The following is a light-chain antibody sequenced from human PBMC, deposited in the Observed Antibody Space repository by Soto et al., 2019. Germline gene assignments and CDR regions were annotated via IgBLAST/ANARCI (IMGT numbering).Light chain of an antibody. CDR2: NND. J-gene: IGLJ7*01. V-gene: IGLV1-44*01. Sequence: QSVLTQAPSASGTPGQRVTIFCSGSYSNFGVNPVIWFQHIPGTAPKVVIYNNDQRPSGVPDRFSGSKSGTSASLAISGLQSEDEADDYCAAWDDNLDGAVFGGGTQLTVL. CDR1: YSNFGVNP. CDR3: AAWDDNLDGAV.